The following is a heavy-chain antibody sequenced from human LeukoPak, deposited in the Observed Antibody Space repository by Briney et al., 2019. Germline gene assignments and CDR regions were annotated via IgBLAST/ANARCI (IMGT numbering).Heavy chain of an antibody. CDR3: AREGYYDSSGYYPFDY. CDR1: GYTFTSYY. Sequence: ASVKVSCKASGYTFTSYYMHWVRQAPGQGLEWMGIINPSGGSTSYAQKFQGRVTMTRDTSTSTVYMELSSLRSEDTAVYYCAREGYYDSSGYYPFDYWGQGTLVTVSS. CDR2: INPSGGST. V-gene: IGHV1-46*01. J-gene: IGHJ4*02. D-gene: IGHD3-22*01.